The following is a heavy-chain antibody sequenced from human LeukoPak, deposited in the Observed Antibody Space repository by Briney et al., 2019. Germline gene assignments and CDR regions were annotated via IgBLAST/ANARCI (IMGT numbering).Heavy chain of an antibody. CDR1: GGSFSAYY. J-gene: IGHJ5*02. CDR2: INHSGST. V-gene: IGHV4-34*01. CDR3: ARGGSSWYDNWFDP. D-gene: IGHD6-13*01. Sequence: SETLSLTCAVYGGSFSAYYWSWIRQPPGKGLEWIGEINHSGSTNYNPSLKSRITISVDTSKNQFSLRLSSVTAADTAVYYCARGGSSWYDNWFDPWGQGTLVTVSS.